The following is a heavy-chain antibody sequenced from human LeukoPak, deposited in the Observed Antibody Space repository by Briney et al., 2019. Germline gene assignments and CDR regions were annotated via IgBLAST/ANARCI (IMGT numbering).Heavy chain of an antibody. Sequence: ASVTVSFKASGYTFTVYYMHWVRQAPGQGVEWMGWINPNSGGTNYTQKFQGRVTMTRDTSISTAYMELSRLRSDDTAVYYCARVLFSSGWIDYWGQGTLVTVSS. CDR1: GYTFTVYY. J-gene: IGHJ4*02. V-gene: IGHV1-2*02. CDR2: INPNSGGT. D-gene: IGHD6-19*01. CDR3: ARVLFSSGWIDY.